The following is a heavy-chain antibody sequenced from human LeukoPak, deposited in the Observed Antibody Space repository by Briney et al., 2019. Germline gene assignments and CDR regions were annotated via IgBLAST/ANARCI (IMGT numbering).Heavy chain of an antibody. D-gene: IGHD3-16*01. V-gene: IGHV3-33*01. CDR3: ARDQAYFDY. J-gene: IGHJ4*02. CDR1: AFTFSSYS. CDR2: IWYDGSNK. Sequence: GGSLRLSCAVSAFTFSSYSMHWVRQAPGKGLEWVAVIWYDGSNKYYADSVKGRFTISRDNSKNTLYLQMNSLRTEDTAVYYCARDQAYFDYWGQGTLVTVSS.